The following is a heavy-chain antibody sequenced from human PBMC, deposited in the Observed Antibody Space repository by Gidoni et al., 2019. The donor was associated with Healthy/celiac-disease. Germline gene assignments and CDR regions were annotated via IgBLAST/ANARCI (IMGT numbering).Heavy chain of an antibody. D-gene: IGHD3-10*01. J-gene: IGHJ4*02. V-gene: IGHV4-31*03. Sequence: QVQLQESGPGLVKPSQTLSLTCPVSGGSISSGGYYWSWIRQHPGKGLEWIGYIYYSGSTYYNPSLKSRVTISVDTSKNQFSLKLSSVTAADTAVYYCARIWFGELSYFDYWGQGTLVTVSS. CDR1: GGSISSGGYY. CDR2: IYYSGST. CDR3: ARIWFGELSYFDY.